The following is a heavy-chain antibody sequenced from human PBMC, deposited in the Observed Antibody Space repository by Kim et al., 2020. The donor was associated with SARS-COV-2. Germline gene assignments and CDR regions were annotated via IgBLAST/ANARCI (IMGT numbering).Heavy chain of an antibody. CDR3: AKEGYSLFAY. D-gene: IGHD2-15*01. V-gene: IGHV3-23*01. CDR2: ST. J-gene: IGHJ4*02. Sequence: STYYADSVKCRFTISRDTSKNTLYLQMNSLRAEDTAVYYCAKEGYSLFAYWGQGTLVTVSS.